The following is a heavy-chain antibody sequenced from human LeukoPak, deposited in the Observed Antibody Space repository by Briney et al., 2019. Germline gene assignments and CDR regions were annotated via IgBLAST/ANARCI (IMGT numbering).Heavy chain of an antibody. D-gene: IGHD4-17*01. Sequence: ASVKVSCKTSGYSFTGYYMQWVRQAPGQGLEWMGRINPNSGVANYAQKFQGRVTMTRDTSTSTAYMELNRLRSDDTAVYYCARDVQTHVGDYAGYWGQGTLVAVSS. J-gene: IGHJ4*02. CDR3: ARDVQTHVGDYAGY. V-gene: IGHV1-2*06. CDR2: INPNSGVA. CDR1: GYSFTGYY.